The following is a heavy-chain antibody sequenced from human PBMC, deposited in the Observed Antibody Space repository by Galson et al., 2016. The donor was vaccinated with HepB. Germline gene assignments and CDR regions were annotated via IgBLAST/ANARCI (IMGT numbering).Heavy chain of an antibody. V-gene: IGHV3-23*01. CDR3: AKMKGQNYYDYGMDV. CDR1: GLTFSSFA. Sequence: SLRLSCAASGLTFSSFAMSWVRQAPGKGLEWVSGIIGSGGRTWYADSVKGRFSISRDNSKNTLYLQLATLRAEDTAVYYCAKMKGQNYYDYGMDVWGQRTTVTVSS. CDR2: IIGSGGRT. J-gene: IGHJ6*02.